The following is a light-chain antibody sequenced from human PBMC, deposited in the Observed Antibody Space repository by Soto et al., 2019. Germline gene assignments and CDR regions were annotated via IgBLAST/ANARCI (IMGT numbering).Light chain of an antibody. Sequence: QSALTQPRSVSGSPGQSVTISCTGTSSDVGGYNYVSWYQQHPGKAPKLMIYDVSKRPSGVPDRFSGSKSGNTASLTISGLQAEDEADYYFCSYAGSYSYVFGPGTKLTVL. CDR3: CSYAGSYSYV. V-gene: IGLV2-11*01. CDR1: SSDVGGYNY. J-gene: IGLJ1*01. CDR2: DVS.